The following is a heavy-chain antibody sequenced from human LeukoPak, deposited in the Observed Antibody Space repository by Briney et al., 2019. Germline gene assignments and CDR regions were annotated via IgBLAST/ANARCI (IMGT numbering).Heavy chain of an antibody. CDR2: IYFSGST. V-gene: IGHV4-39*01. CDR1: GGSISSSSYY. D-gene: IGHD6-13*01. Sequence: PSETLSLTCTVSGGSISSSSYYWGWIRQPPGKGLEWIGSIYFSGSTYFNPSLKSRVTISVDTSMNQFSLNLSSVTAADTAVYYCARHSCFGSSSWSFDYWGQGTLVTVSS. J-gene: IGHJ4*02. CDR3: ARHSCFGSSSWSFDY.